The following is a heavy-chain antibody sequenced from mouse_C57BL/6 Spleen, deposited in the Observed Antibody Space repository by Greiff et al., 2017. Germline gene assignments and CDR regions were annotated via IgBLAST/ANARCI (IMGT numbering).Heavy chain of an antibody. CDR1: GFTFSNYW. CDR3: TGGVLRSLYAMDY. V-gene: IGHV6-3*01. D-gene: IGHD1-1*01. J-gene: IGHJ4*01. CDR2: IRLKSDNYAT. Sequence: DVKLVESGGGLVQPGGSMKLSCVASGFTFSNYWMNWVRQSPEKGLEWVAQIRLKSDNYATHYAESVKGRFTISRDDSNSSVYLQMNNLRAEDTGIYYCTGGVLRSLYAMDYWGQGTSVTVSS.